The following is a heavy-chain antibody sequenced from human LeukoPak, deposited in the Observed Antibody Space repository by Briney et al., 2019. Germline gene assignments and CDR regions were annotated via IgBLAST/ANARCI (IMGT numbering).Heavy chain of an antibody. V-gene: IGHV3-30*04. Sequence: PGGSLRLSCAASGFAFSSYAMHWVRQAPGKGLEWVALISNDGRNKYHADSVKGRFTISRDNPKNTVYLQMTSLRVEDTAVYYCARDPVSVGLRINSDYWGQGTLVTVSS. J-gene: IGHJ4*02. CDR1: GFAFSSYA. CDR2: ISNDGRNK. CDR3: ARDPVSVGLRINSDY. D-gene: IGHD3-3*01.